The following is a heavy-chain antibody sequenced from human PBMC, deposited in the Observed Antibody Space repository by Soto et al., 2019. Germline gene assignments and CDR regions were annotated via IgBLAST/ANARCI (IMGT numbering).Heavy chain of an antibody. Sequence: EASVKVSCKASGYTFTSYYMHWVRQAPGQGLERMGIINPSGGSTSYAQKFQGRVTMTRDTSTSTVYMELSSLRSEDTAVYYCARDMGTLLWFGKNYYGMDVWGQGTTVTVSS. CDR3: ARDMGTLLWFGKNYYGMDV. CDR2: INPSGGST. V-gene: IGHV1-46*01. D-gene: IGHD3-10*01. J-gene: IGHJ6*02. CDR1: GYTFTSYY.